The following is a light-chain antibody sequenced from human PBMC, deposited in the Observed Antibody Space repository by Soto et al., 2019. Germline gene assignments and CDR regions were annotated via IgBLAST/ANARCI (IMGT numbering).Light chain of an antibody. V-gene: IGLV3-21*02. J-gene: IGLJ1*01. CDR2: DDT. CDR3: QVWDSSSDHYV. CDR1: DIASKS. Sequence: SYELTQPPSVSVAPGQTPRNSCGRNDIASKSVHWSQQKPCQAPVLLVYDDTDRPSGIPERLSGSNSGDTATLTISRVEAGDEADYYCQVWDSSSDHYVFGSGTKVTVL.